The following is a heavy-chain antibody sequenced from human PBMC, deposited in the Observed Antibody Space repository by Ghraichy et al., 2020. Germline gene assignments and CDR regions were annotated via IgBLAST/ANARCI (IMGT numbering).Heavy chain of an antibody. Sequence: SVKVSCKASGGTFSSYAISWVRQAPGQGLEWMGGIIPIFGTANYAQKFQGRVTITADESTSTAYMELSSLRSEDTAVYYCAGQYYYDSSGYYYPDYWGQGTLVTVSS. D-gene: IGHD3-22*01. CDR2: IIPIFGTA. CDR1: GGTFSSYA. CDR3: AGQYYYDSSGYYYPDY. J-gene: IGHJ4*02. V-gene: IGHV1-69*13.